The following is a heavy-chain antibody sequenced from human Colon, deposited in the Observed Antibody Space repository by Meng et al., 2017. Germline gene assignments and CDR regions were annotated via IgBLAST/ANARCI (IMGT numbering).Heavy chain of an antibody. J-gene: IGHJ4*02. CDR2: IIPIFGKT. CDR3: ARERVATTAVDF. V-gene: IGHV1-69*01. D-gene: IGHD1-1*01. Sequence: QVQPVQTGGEVRRPGSSVKLSCKASGVTFNNCAFNWVRQAPGQGLEWMGEIIPIFGKTNYAQKFQGRVTITADGSTNTSFMELSSLISEDSAVYYCARERVATTAVDFWGLGTLVTVSS. CDR1: GVTFNNCA.